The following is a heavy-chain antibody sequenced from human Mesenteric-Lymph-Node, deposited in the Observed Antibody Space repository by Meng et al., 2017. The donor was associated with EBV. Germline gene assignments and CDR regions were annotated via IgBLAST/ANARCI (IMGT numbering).Heavy chain of an antibody. V-gene: IGHV4-4*02. CDR3: ARGREYSWGY. J-gene: IGHJ4*02. Sequence: GAGPGRVRPSGTLSLTCGVSGGLISNDHWWSWVRQPPGKGLEWIGEMYHSGSTNYNPSLKSRVTISVDKSKNQFFLNLNSVTAADTAVYYCARGREYSWGYWGQGTLVTVSS. CDR1: GGLISNDHW. CDR2: MYHSGST. D-gene: IGHD4-11*01.